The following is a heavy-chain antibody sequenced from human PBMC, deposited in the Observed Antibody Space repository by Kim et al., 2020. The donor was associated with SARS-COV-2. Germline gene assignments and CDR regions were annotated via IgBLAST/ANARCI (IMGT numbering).Heavy chain of an antibody. CDR2: IIPIFGTA. D-gene: IGHD5-18*01. Sequence: SVKVSCKASGGTFSSYAISWVRQAPGQGLEWMGGIIPIFGTANYAQKFQGRVTITADESTSTAYMELSSLRSEDTAVYYCARGTAYGYVGYYYYYSMDVWGQGTTVTVSS. V-gene: IGHV1-69*13. CDR1: GGTFSSYA. CDR3: ARGTAYGYVGYYYYYSMDV. J-gene: IGHJ6*02.